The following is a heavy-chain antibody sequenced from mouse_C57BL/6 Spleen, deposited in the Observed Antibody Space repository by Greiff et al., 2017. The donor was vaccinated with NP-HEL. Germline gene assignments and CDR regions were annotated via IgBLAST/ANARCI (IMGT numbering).Heavy chain of an antibody. CDR3: ARDGIPGFWFDY. D-gene: IGHD5-2*01. CDR2: IYPGDGDT. J-gene: IGHJ2*01. V-gene: IGHV1-80*01. CDR1: GYAFSSYW. Sequence: QVQLQQSGAELVKPGASVKISCKASGYAFSSYWMNWVKQRPGKGLEWIGQIYPGDGDTNYNGKFKGKATLTADKSSSTAYMQLSSLTSEDSAVYFCARDGIPGFWFDYWGQGTTLTVSS.